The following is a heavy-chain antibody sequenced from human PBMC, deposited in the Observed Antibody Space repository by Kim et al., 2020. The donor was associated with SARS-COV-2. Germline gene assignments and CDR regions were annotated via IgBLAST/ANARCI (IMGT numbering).Heavy chain of an antibody. CDR1: GFTFSSYA. J-gene: IGHJ6*01. CDR3: ATFQTGTTFLPYYYYGMDV. CDR2: ISGSGGST. V-gene: IGHV3-23*01. Sequence: GGSLRLSCAASGFTFSSYAMSWVRQAPGKGLEWVSAISGSGGSTYYADSVKGRFTISRDNSKNTLYLQMNSLRAEDTAVYYCATFQTGTTFLPYYYYGMDVWGKGPRSPSPQ. D-gene: IGHD1-1*01.